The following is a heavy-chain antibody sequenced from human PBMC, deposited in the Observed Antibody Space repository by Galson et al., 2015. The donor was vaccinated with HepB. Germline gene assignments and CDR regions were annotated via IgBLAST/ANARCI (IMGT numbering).Heavy chain of an antibody. D-gene: IGHD2-2*01. CDR2: ISSSGDTI. J-gene: IGHJ4*02. CDR3: ARDGCSSTSCYDY. Sequence: SLRLSCAASGFTFSDYYMSWFRQAPGKGLEWVSYISSSGDTINYADSVKGRITISRDNAKNSLYLQMNRLRAEDTAVYYCARDGCSSTSCYDYWGQGTLVTVSS. CDR1: GFTFSDYY. V-gene: IGHV3-11*01.